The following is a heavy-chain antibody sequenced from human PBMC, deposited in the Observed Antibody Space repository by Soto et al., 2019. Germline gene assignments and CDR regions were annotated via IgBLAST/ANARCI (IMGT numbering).Heavy chain of an antibody. J-gene: IGHJ6*02. V-gene: IGHV4-4*02. CDR2: IYHSGST. CDR1: GGSISSSNW. Sequence: SETLSLTCAVSGGSISSSNWWSWVRQPPGKGLEWIGEIYHSGSTNYNPSLKSRVTVSVDTSKNQFSLKVSSVTAADTAVYYCARLHGYCISSSCHGHYAMDVWGQGTTVTVSS. CDR3: ARLHGYCISSSCHGHYAMDV. D-gene: IGHD2-2*01.